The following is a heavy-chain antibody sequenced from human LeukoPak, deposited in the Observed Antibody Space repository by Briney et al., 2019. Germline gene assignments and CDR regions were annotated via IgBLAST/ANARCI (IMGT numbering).Heavy chain of an antibody. Sequence: GGSLRLSCAASGFTFSSYWMSWVRQAPGKGLEWVANIKQDGSEKYYVDSVKGRFTFSRDNAKNSLYLQMNSLRAEDTAVYYCARDLYDFWSGYYPFDYWGQGTLVTVSS. J-gene: IGHJ4*02. CDR1: GFTFSSYW. V-gene: IGHV3-7*01. CDR2: IKQDGSEK. D-gene: IGHD3-3*01. CDR3: ARDLYDFWSGYYPFDY.